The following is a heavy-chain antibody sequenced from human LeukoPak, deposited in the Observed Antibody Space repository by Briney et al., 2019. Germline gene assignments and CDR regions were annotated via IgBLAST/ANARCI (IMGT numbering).Heavy chain of an antibody. CDR2: IIPMFGIA. V-gene: IGHV1-69*01. Sequence: SVKVSCKASGGTFSRYAISWVRQAPGQGLEWMGGIIPMFGIANYAQKFQGRVTITADESTSTAHMELSSLRSEDTAVYYCARDRPYTGGWRGFDYWGQGTLVTVSS. CDR1: GGTFSRYA. D-gene: IGHD6-19*01. J-gene: IGHJ4*02. CDR3: ARDRPYTGGWRGFDY.